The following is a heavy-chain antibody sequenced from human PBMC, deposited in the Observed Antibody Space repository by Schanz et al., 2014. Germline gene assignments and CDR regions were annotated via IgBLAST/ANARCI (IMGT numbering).Heavy chain of an antibody. CDR1: GYTFTSYA. J-gene: IGHJ5*02. D-gene: IGHD2-15*01. Sequence: QVQLVQSGSELKKPGASVKVSCKASGYTFTSYAMNWVRQAPGQGLEWVGWINTNTGNPTYAQGFTGRFVFSLDTSVSPAYLQISSLKAEDTAVYYCARGGVVVVTAALNWFDPWGQGTLVTVSS. V-gene: IGHV7-4-1*02. CDR3: ARGGVVVVTAALNWFDP. CDR2: INTNTGNP.